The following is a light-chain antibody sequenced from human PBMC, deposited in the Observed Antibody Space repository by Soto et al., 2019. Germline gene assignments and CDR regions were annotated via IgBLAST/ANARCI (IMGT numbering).Light chain of an antibody. J-gene: IGKJ4*01. CDR2: SAS. CDR3: QQYNNWPLT. CDR1: QSVYST. Sequence: EILMTQSPATLSVSPGERATLSCRASQSVYSTLAWYQQKPGQAPRLLIYSASTRATDIPARFSGSGSGTEFTLTISSLQSDDFAVYLCQQYNNWPLTFGGVTKVEIK. V-gene: IGKV3-15*01.